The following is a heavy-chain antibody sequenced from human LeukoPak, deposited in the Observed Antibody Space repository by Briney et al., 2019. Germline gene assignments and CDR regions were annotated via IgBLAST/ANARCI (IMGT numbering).Heavy chain of an antibody. CDR2: INPNSGGP. J-gene: IGHJ5*02. CDR3: AREVGYSSSWYGRFDP. D-gene: IGHD6-13*01. V-gene: IGHV1-2*06. CDR1: GYTFTGYY. Sequence: ASVKVSCKASGYTFTGYYIHWVRQAPGQGLEWMGRINPNSGGPNYAQEFQGRVTMTRDTSISTAYMELSRLRSDDTAVYYCAREVGYSSSWYGRFDPWGQGTLVTVSS.